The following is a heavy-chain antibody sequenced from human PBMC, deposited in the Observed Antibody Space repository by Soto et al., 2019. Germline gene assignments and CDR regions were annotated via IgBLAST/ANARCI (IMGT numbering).Heavy chain of an antibody. CDR2: LWYHGSDK. J-gene: IGHJ4*02. Sequence: LRLSCATSGFTCSDYVMHWVRHDPGHGLERVADLWYHGSDKFYADSVKSRFTISRDNSKNTLYLQMNSLRAEDTTVYYCARDQGGRRGTFIFDDLGQGTSVTVSS. CDR1: GFTCSDYV. D-gene: IGHD3-16*01. V-gene: IGHV3-33*08. CDR3: ARDQGGRRGTFIFDD.